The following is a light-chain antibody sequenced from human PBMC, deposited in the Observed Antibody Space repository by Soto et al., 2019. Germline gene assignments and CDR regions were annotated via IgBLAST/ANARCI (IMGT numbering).Light chain of an antibody. CDR1: QSVSSSY. V-gene: IGKV3-11*01. Sequence: EIVLTQSPATLSFSAGERATLSCRASQSVSSSYLAWYQQKPGQAPRLLIYDASNRATGIPARFSGSGSGTDFTLTISSLEPEDFAVYYCQQRSNWPPSFGQGTRLEI. CDR2: DAS. CDR3: QQRSNWPPS. J-gene: IGKJ5*01.